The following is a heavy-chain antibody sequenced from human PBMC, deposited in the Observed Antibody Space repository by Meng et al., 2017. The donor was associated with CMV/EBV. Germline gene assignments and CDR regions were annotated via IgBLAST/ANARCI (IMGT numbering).Heavy chain of an antibody. D-gene: IGHD2-2*03. Sequence: SETLSLSCTVSGFSISSGGYYWSWTRQHPGKGLEWIGYIYYSGSTYYNPSLKSQVTISVDTSKNQFSLKLSSVTAADTAVYYCASRRGYCSSTSCYGYNWFDPWGQGTLVTVSS. V-gene: IGHV4-31*02. CDR3: ASRRGYCSSTSCYGYNWFDP. CDR2: IYYSGST. CDR1: GFSISSGGYY. J-gene: IGHJ5*02.